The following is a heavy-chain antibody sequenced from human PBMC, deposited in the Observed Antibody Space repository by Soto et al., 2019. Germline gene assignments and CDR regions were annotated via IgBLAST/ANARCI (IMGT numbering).Heavy chain of an antibody. V-gene: IGHV1-69*02. J-gene: IGHJ3*02. Sequence: GASVKVSCKASGGTFSSYTISWVRQAPGQGLEWMGRIIPILGIANYAQKFQGRVTITADKSTSTAYMELSSLRSEDTAVYYCASGSGSYWSAFDIWGQGTMVTVSS. CDR1: GGTFSSYT. D-gene: IGHD1-26*01. CDR2: IIPILGIA. CDR3: ASGSGSYWSAFDI.